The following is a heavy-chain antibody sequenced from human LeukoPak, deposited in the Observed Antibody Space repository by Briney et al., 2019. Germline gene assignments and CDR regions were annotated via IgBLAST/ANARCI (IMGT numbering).Heavy chain of an antibody. J-gene: IGHJ4*02. CDR2: INNDGSIR. CDR3: ARDQLEPSRWFDY. CDR1: GFTFSSYW. Sequence: GGSLRLSRAASGFTFSSYWMHWVRQAPGKGLVWVSRINNDGSIRDYADSVKGRFTISRDNAKNTLYLQMNSLRAEDTAVYYCARDQLEPSRWFDYWGQGTLVTVSS. D-gene: IGHD1-1*01. V-gene: IGHV3-74*01.